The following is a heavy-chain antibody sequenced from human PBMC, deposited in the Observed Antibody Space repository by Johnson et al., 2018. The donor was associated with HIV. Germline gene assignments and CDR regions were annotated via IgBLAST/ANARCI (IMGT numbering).Heavy chain of an antibody. D-gene: IGHD6-6*01. V-gene: IGHV3-64*01. CDR3: ARDDSSSNGRAFDI. CDR2: ISSNGGST. CDR1: GFTFSSYA. Sequence: VQLVESGGGLVKPGGSLRLSCAASGFTFSSYAMHWVRQAPGKGLEYVSAISSNGGSTYYANSVKGRFTISRDNSKNTLYLQMGSLRAEDMAVYYCARDDSSSNGRAFDIWGQGTMVTVSS. J-gene: IGHJ3*02.